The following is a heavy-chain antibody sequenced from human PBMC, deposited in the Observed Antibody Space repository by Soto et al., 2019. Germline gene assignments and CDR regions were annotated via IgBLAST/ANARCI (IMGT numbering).Heavy chain of an antibody. V-gene: IGHV4-39*01. CDR3: ARPIAVAGTGVLDDY. J-gene: IGHJ4*02. CDR2: IYYSGST. CDR1: GGSISSSSYY. Sequence: QLQLQESGPGLVKPSETLSLTCTVSGGSISSSSYYWGWIRQPPGKGLEWIGSIYYSGSTYYNPSLKSRVTISVDTSKNQFSLKLSSVTAADTAVYYCARPIAVAGTGVLDDYWGQGTLVTVSS. D-gene: IGHD6-19*01.